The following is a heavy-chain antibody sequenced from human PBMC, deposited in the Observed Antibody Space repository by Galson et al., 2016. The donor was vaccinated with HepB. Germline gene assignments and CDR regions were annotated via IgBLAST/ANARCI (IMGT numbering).Heavy chain of an antibody. J-gene: IGHJ5*02. D-gene: IGHD3-3*01. Sequence: SVKVSCKVSGYTLSKLSMHWVRQAPGKGLEWVGGFHPEDGEAVFAQKFQGRVTLTEDTSSETGYMELRNLRSEDTAIYYCTTVHYDLVASALTWFDPWGQGTLVTVSS. CDR2: FHPEDGEA. CDR1: GYTLSKLS. CDR3: TTVHYDLVASALTWFDP. V-gene: IGHV1-24*01.